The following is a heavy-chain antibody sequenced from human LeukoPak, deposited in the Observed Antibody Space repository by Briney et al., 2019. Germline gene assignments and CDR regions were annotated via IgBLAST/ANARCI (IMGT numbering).Heavy chain of an antibody. J-gene: IGHJ4*02. CDR3: ATEDSSGYYNF. V-gene: IGHV7-4-1*02. CDR1: GYTFTRYA. Sequence: GASVKVFCKASGYTFTRYAVNWVRQAPGQGLEWMGWINTNTGNPTYAQGFTGRFVFSLDTSASTAYLQITSLKAEDTAVYYCATEDSSGYYNFWGQGTLVTVSS. D-gene: IGHD3-22*01. CDR2: INTNTGNP.